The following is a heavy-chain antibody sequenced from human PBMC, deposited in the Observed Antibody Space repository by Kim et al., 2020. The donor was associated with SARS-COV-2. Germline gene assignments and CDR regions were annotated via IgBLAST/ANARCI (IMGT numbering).Heavy chain of an antibody. CDR2: ISGTGDCT. D-gene: IGHD2-21*01. CDR3: ALCVCNCGY. CDR1: GFTFRSYA. J-gene: IGHJ1*01. V-gene: IGHV3-23*01. Sequence: GGSLRLSCAASGFTFRSYATTWVRQAPGKGLEWVSTISGTGDCTYYADSVKGRFTISRDNFKNTLYLQMNNLGADDTAIYYCALCVCNCGYWGQTSLVT.